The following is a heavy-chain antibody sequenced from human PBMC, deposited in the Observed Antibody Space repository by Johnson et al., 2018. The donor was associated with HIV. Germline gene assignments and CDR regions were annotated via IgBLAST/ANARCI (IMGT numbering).Heavy chain of an antibody. CDR2: IRSKANSYAT. CDR3: ARGDSGDYAGAFDV. Sequence: DVQVVESGGGLVQPGGSLKLSCAASGFTFSGSAMHWVRQASGKGLEWVGRIRSKANSYATAYAASVKGRFTISRDDSKNTAYLQVNRLRADDTAVYYCARGDSGDYAGAFDVWGQGTMVTVSS. CDR1: GFTFSGSA. V-gene: IGHV3-73*02. J-gene: IGHJ3*01. D-gene: IGHD4-17*01.